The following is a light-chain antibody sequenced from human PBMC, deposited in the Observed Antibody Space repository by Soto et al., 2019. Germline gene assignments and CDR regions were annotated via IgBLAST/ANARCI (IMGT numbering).Light chain of an antibody. CDR2: DVS. Sequence: QSVLTQPASVSGSPGQSITISCTGTSSDVGGYNYVSWYQQHPDKAPKLMIYDVSNRPSGVSNRFSGSKSGNTASLTISALQAYDETDYYCCSYTSHNTYVFETGSKVTLL. V-gene: IGLV2-14*01. CDR1: SSDVGGYNY. J-gene: IGLJ1*01. CDR3: CSYTSHNTYV.